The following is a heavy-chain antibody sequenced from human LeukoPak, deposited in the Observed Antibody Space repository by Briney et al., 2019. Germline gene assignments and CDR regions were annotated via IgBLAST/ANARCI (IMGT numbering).Heavy chain of an antibody. CDR3: AKDRPANWGYYFDY. CDR1: GFTFSSYA. J-gene: IGHJ4*02. D-gene: IGHD7-27*01. V-gene: IGHV3-23*01. Sequence: GGSLRLSCAASGFTFSSYAMSWVRQAPGKGLEWVSAISGSGGSTYYADSAKGRFSISRDNSKNTLYLQMNSLRAEDTAVYYCAKDRPANWGYYFDYWGQGTLVTVSS. CDR2: ISGSGGST.